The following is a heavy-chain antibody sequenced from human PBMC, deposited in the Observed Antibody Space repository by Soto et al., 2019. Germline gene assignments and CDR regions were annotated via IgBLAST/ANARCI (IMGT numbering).Heavy chain of an antibody. D-gene: IGHD1-26*01. CDR3: ARTYYQWEALHYFDF. Sequence: QVQLVQSGAEVKKPGSSVKVSCTASGGTFSRYGFTWVRQAPGQGFQWMGGIIPIFGTTHYEQNFQGRLSITADESTSTVYMELSSLRSDDTAFYFCARTYYQWEALHYFDFWGQGTLVTVSS. CDR2: IIPIFGTT. J-gene: IGHJ4*02. CDR1: GGTFSRYG. V-gene: IGHV1-69*01.